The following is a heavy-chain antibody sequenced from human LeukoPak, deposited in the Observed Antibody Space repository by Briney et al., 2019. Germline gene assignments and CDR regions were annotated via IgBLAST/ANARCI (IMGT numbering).Heavy chain of an antibody. CDR3: ARAAMVRGVDYFDY. CDR1: GFTFSSYS. V-gene: IGHV3-23*01. J-gene: IGHJ4*02. Sequence: GGSLRLSCAASGFTFSSYSMSWVRQAPGKGLDWVSVISGSGGRICYADSVKGRFTISRDNSKNTLYLQMNSLRAEDTAVYYCARAAMVRGVDYFDYWGQGTLVIVSS. D-gene: IGHD3-10*01. CDR2: ISGSGGRI.